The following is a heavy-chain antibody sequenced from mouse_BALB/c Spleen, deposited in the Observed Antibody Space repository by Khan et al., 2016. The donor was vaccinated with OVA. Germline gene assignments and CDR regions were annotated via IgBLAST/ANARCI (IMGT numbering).Heavy chain of an antibody. CDR2: KRRGGST. J-gene: IGHJ4*01. Sequence: QVQLKESGPGLVQPSQSLSITCTVSGCSLTSYGVHWVRQSPGKGLEWRGVKRRGGSTNYNAASMSRLSITKDNTKRQVFFKMNSLQPDETAIYYCANNPYLGYTLYFWGQGTSVTVSS. V-gene: IGHV2-5*01. CDR1: GCSLTSYG. D-gene: IGHD3-1*01. CDR3: ANNPYLGYTLYF.